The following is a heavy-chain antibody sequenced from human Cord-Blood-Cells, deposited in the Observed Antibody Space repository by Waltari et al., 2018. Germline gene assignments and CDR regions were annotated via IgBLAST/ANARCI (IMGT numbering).Heavy chain of an antibody. Sequence: QVQLVQSGAEVKKPGPSVKVSCSASGGTFSRYAISWVRQAPGQGLEWRGGIIPIFGTANYAKKFQGRVTITADESTSTAYMELSSLRSEDTAVYYCARSYSSSFYWYFDLWGRGTLVTVSS. CDR2: IIPIFGTA. CDR1: GGTFSRYA. V-gene: IGHV1-69*01. D-gene: IGHD6-6*01. CDR3: ARSYSSSFYWYFDL. J-gene: IGHJ2*01.